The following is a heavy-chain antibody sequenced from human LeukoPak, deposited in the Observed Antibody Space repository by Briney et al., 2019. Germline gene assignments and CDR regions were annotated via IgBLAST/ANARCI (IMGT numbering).Heavy chain of an antibody. CDR1: GFTFSTYG. J-gene: IGHJ5*02. D-gene: IGHD3-10*01. CDR2: ITASGDGT. V-gene: IGHV3-23*01. CDR3: ARNYHLDH. Sequence: GGSLRLSCAASGFTFSTYGMSWVRQAPGKGLQRVSGITASGDGTYYADSVKGRFTISRDNSNNTLYLQMNSLRAEDTGIYYCARNYHLDHWGQGTLVTVSS.